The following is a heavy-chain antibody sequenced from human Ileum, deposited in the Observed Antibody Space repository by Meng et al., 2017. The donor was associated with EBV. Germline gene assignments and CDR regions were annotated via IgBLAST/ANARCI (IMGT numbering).Heavy chain of an antibody. Sequence: QQCAAGMLKPPGTLSLTWPVYGGSFSGYYWSWIRQPPGKGLEWIGEINHRGGAFYNPSLKSRVTMSIDTSKNQFSLKLNSVTAVDTAVYYCASHPGGNSQYYSSGDDYWGQGALVTGSS. CDR1: GGSFSGYY. CDR2: INHRGGA. CDR3: ASHPGGNSQYYSSGDDY. V-gene: IGHV4-34*01. J-gene: IGHJ4*02. D-gene: IGHD3-22*01.